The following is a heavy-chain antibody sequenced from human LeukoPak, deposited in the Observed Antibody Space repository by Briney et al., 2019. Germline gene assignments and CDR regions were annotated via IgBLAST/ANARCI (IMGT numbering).Heavy chain of an antibody. CDR2: IWYDGSNK. J-gene: IGHJ6*03. CDR3: ARATPYCSSTSCYYYYYYMDV. D-gene: IGHD2-2*01. Sequence: GGSLRLSCAASGFTFSSYGMHWVRQAPGKGLEWVAVIWYDGSNKYYADSVKGRFTISRDNSKNTLYLQMNSLRAEDTAVYYCARATPYCSSTSCYYYYYYMDVWGKGTTVTVSS. V-gene: IGHV3-33*01. CDR1: GFTFSSYG.